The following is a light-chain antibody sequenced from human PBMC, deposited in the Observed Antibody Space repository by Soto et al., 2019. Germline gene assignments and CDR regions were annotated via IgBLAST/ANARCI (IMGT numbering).Light chain of an antibody. CDR3: QKYGWSPYT. CDR2: GAS. J-gene: IGKJ2*01. V-gene: IGKV3-20*01. CDR1: QSVSSNY. Sequence: EVVLTQSPGTLSLSPGERVTLSCRASQSVSSNYLAWYQQKPGQAPRLLIYGASNRATGIPDRFSGSGSGTDFTLTISRLEPEDFVVYYCQKYGWSPYTFGQGTKLEIK.